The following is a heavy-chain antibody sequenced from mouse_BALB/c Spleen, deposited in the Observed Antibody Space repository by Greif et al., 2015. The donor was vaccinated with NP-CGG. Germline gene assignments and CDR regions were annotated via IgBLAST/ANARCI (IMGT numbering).Heavy chain of an antibody. D-gene: IGHD2-14*01. V-gene: IGHV1-15*01. Sequence: QVQLQQSGAELVRPGASVTLSCKASGYAFTDYEMHWVKQTPVHGLEWIGAIDPETGGTAYNQKFKGKATLTADKSSSTAYMELRSLTSEDSAVYYCTRSGVRPWFAYWGQGTLVTVSA. CDR3: TRSGVRPWFAY. J-gene: IGHJ3*01. CDR1: GYAFTDYE. CDR2: IDPETGGT.